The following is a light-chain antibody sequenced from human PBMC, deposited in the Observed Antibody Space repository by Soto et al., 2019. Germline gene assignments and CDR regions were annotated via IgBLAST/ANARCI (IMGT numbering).Light chain of an antibody. V-gene: IGKV1-39*01. Sequence: DIQITQSPSSLSASVGDRVTITCRASQSISRDLNWYQQRPGKAPKLLIYAASSLQSGVPSRFGGGGAGTDFTLTISSLQPEDFATYYCQQSYSTPPTFGQGTKVDI. CDR3: QQSYSTPPT. J-gene: IGKJ1*01. CDR1: QSISRD. CDR2: AAS.